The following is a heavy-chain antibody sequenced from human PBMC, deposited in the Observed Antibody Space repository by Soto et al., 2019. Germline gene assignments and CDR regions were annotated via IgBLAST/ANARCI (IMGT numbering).Heavy chain of an antibody. J-gene: IGHJ4*02. D-gene: IGHD6-13*01. CDR2: IYYSGST. CDR1: GGSISSYY. V-gene: IGHV4-59*08. CDR3: ARHGTDSSSWSFDY. Sequence: PSETLSLTCTVSGGSISSYYWSWIRQPPGKGLEWIGYIYYSGSTNYNPSLKSRVTISVDTSKNQFSLKLSSVTAADTAVYYCARHGTDSSSWSFDYWGQGTLVTVSS.